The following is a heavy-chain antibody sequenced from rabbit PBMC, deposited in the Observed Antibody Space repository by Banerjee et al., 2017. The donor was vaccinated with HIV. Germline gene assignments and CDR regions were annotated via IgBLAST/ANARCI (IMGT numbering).Heavy chain of an antibody. CDR2: IYNGDGST. V-gene: IGHV1S47*01. CDR3: ARDAGAFNL. D-gene: IGHD4-2*01. CDR1: GFDLSSYW. Sequence: EESGGDLVKPGASLTLTCKASGFDLSSYWICWVRQAPGKGLELIACIYNGDGSTYYASWVNGRFTISRSTSLNTVTLQMTSLTAADTATYFCARDAGAFNLWGQGTLVTVS. J-gene: IGHJ4*01.